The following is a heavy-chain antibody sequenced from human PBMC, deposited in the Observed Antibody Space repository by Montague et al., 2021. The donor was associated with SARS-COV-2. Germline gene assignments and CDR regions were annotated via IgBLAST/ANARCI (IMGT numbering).Heavy chain of an antibody. CDR1: GDNVSSNIAT. Sequence: CAISGDNVSSNIATWNWIRRSPSRGLEWLGRTYYRSKWYNDYAESVKSRITIDPDTSKHQFSLHLNSVTPEDTAVYYCARIPAGSKYYFDFWGQGTLVTVSS. CDR3: ARIPAGSKYYFDF. V-gene: IGHV6-1*01. D-gene: IGHD6-13*01. J-gene: IGHJ4*02. CDR2: TYYRSKWYN.